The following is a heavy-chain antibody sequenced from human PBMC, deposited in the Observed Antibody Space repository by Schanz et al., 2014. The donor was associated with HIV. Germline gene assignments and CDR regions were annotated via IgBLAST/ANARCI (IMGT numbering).Heavy chain of an antibody. V-gene: IGHV3-33*01. Sequence: QVQLVESGGGVVQPGRSLRLSCAASGFTFSSYGMHWVRQAPGKGLEWVAVIWYDGSKKYYADSVKGRFTISRDNAKNSLYLQMNSLRVDDTAVYYCARDYRFATDSWGQGTLVTVSS. CDR1: GFTFSSYG. D-gene: IGHD3-16*02. CDR3: ARDYRFATDS. J-gene: IGHJ4*02. CDR2: IWYDGSKK.